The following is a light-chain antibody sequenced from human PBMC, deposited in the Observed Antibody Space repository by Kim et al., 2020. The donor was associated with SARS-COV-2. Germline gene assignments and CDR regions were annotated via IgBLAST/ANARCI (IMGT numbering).Light chain of an antibody. CDR2: GAS. CDR1: QSVSSTY. V-gene: IGKV3-20*01. Sequence: SPGERATLACRASQSVSSTYLAWYQQKPGQAPRLLIYGASSRATGIPDRFSGSGSGTDFTLTISRLEPEDFAVYYCQQYGSSPLTFGGGTKVDIK. J-gene: IGKJ4*01. CDR3: QQYGSSPLT.